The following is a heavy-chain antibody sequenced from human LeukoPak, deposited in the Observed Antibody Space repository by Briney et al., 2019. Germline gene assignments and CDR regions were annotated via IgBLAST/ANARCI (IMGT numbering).Heavy chain of an antibody. Sequence: YCAASEFTFGDDYMNWVRQAPGKGLEWVSSISSSSSYIYYADSVKGRFTISRDNAKNSLYLQMNSLRAEDTAVYYCARAIPGDYWGQGTLVTVSS. V-gene: IGHV3-21*01. CDR1: EFTFGDDY. D-gene: IGHD2-2*02. CDR2: ISSSSSYI. CDR3: ARAIPGDY. J-gene: IGHJ4*02.